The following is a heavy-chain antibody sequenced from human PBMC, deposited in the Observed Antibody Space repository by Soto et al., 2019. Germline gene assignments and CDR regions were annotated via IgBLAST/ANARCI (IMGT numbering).Heavy chain of an antibody. CDR2: IKQDGSEK. CDR1: GFTFSSYW. V-gene: IGHV3-7*01. D-gene: IGHD2-15*01. CDR3: ARDSSGGSFKDHFDI. Sequence: GGSLRLSCAASGFTFSSYWMSWVRQAPGKGLEWVANIKQDGSEKYYVDSVKGRFTISRDNAKNSLYLQMNSLRAEDTAVYYCARDSSGGSFKDHFDIWGQGTMVTVSS. J-gene: IGHJ3*02.